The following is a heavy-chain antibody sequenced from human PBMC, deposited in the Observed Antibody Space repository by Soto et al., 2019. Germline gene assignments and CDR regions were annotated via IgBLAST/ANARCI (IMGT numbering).Heavy chain of an antibody. J-gene: IGHJ1*01. CDR3: ARRGDREYFQQ. CDR2: IYPGDSDT. V-gene: IGHV5-51*01. CDR1: GYNFANYW. Sequence: PGESLKISCQGSGYNFANYWIAWVRQVPGKGLEWMGIIYPGDSDTKYSPSFQGQVTISADKSISTAYLQWSSLKASDTAMYYCARRGDREYFQQWGQGTLVTVSS.